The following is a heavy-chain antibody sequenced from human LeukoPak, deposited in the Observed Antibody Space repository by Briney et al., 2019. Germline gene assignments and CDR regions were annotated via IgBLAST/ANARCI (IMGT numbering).Heavy chain of an antibody. J-gene: IGHJ4*02. D-gene: IGHD1-26*01. V-gene: IGHV4-4*07. CDR3: ARGSGSYRPLYFFDY. Sequence: KPSETLSLTCSVSGGSFSNYYWSWIRQPAGKGLEWIGRIYTSGSTNYNPSLKSRVTMSVDTSQKEVSLTLSSMTAAGTAVYFCARGSGSYRPLYFFDYWGQGTLVTVSS. CDR2: IYTSGST. CDR1: GGSFSNYY.